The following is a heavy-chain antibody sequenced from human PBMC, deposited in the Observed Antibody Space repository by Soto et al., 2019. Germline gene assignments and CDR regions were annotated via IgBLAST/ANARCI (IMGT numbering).Heavy chain of an antibody. D-gene: IGHD3-10*01. V-gene: IGHV1-24*01. CDR2: FDPEDGET. CDR1: GYTLTELS. Sequence: ASVKVSCKVSGYTLTELSMHWVRQAPGKGLEWMGGFDPEDGETIYAQKFQGRVTMTEDTSTDTAYMELSSLRSEDTAVYYCATAVSHQITMVRGAAHNEWDYWGQGTLVTVSS. J-gene: IGHJ4*02. CDR3: ATAVSHQITMVRGAAHNEWDY.